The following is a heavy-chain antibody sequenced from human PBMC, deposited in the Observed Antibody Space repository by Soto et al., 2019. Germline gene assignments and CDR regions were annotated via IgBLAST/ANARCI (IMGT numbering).Heavy chain of an antibody. Sequence: QVQLQQWGAGLLKPSETLSLTCAVYGGSFSGYYWTWIRQLPVTGLDWIGEINHSGSTNYNPSLKSRVTTSVDTSQHQFALKLTSVTAADTAVYYCARDKITGLFDYWGQGTLVTVSS. CDR2: INHSGST. D-gene: IGHD2-8*02. V-gene: IGHV4-34*01. J-gene: IGHJ4*02. CDR1: GGSFSGYY. CDR3: ARDKITGLFDY.